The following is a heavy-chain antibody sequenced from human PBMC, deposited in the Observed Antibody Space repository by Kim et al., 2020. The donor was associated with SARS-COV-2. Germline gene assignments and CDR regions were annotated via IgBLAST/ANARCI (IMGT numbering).Heavy chain of an antibody. J-gene: IGHJ4*02. Sequence: SETLSLTCTVSGGSISDSTYYWGWIRQAPGTGLEWIGSISYSGSTYYNPSLKSRVTISADTSKNQLSLRLSSVTAADSAVYHCARYKRYGDTGWDSWGQGTLVTVSS. V-gene: IGHV4-39*01. CDR1: GGSISDSTYY. D-gene: IGHD6-19*01. CDR3: ARYKRYGDTGWDS. CDR2: ISYSGST.